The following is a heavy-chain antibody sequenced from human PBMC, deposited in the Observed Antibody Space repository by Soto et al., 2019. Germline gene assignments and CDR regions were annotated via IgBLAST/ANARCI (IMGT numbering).Heavy chain of an antibody. D-gene: IGHD2-21*01. J-gene: IGHJ4*02. CDR1: GNSIGDYY. CDR2: IYGSGST. CDR3: ASRRIGDY. Sequence: QVQLQESGPGLVKPWETLSLTCTVSGNSIGDYYWSWFRQSPGKGLEWIGYIYGSGSTNYNPSLKGRVTIPADTSKNQFSLNLTSVTAAGPAVYYCASRRIGDYWGQGTPITVSS. V-gene: IGHV4-59*08.